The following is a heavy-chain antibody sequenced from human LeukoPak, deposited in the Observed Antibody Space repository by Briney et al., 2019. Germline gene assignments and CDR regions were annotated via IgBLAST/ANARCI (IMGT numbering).Heavy chain of an antibody. CDR3: ATTNDAQKLQGTSPMTTDTPTSPACMELRSLKSDDTAVYYCATYFYGSGTKGVTYFHH. CDR2: IIDYDGNT. J-gene: IGHJ1*01. CDR1: GYNFTSYG. V-gene: IGHV1-18*04. D-gene: IGHD3-10*01. Sequence: ASAKVSCKTSGYNFTSYGFSWVRQAPGQGLEGRGWIIDYDGNTTYAQKLQGRLTITTATSTSSAYIELRSLKTADTAVYYYATTNDAQKLQGTSPMTTDTPTSPACMELRSLKSDDTAVYYCATYFYGSGTKGVTYFHHWGQGTLVTVSS.